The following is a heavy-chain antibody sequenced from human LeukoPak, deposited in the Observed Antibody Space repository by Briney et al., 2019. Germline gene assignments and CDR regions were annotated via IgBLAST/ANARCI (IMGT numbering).Heavy chain of an antibody. Sequence: ASVTVSCKASGYTFTCYYMHWVRQAPRQGREWMGWINPNSGGTNYAQKFQGRVTMTRDTSISTAYMELSRLRSDDTAVYYCARGRYYYDSSGYENFDYWGQGTLVTVSS. CDR2: INPNSGGT. V-gene: IGHV1-2*02. CDR1: GYTFTCYY. D-gene: IGHD3-22*01. J-gene: IGHJ4*02. CDR3: ARGRYYYDSSGYENFDY.